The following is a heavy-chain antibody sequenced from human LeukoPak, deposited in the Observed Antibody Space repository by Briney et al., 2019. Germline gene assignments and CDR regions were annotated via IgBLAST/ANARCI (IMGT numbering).Heavy chain of an antibody. V-gene: IGHV3-30*04. CDR3: ARTRWGCSSTSCHAHFDY. CDR1: GFTFSSYA. D-gene: IGHD2-2*01. J-gene: IGHJ4*02. Sequence: GGSLRLSCAASGFTFSSYAMHWVRQAPGKGLEWVAVISYDGSNKYYADSVKGRFTISRDNSKNTLYLQMNSLRAEDTAVYYCARTRWGCSSTSCHAHFDYWGQGTLVTVSS. CDR2: ISYDGSNK.